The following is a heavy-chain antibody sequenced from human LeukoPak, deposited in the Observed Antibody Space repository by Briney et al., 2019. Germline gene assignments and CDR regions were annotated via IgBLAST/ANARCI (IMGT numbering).Heavy chain of an antibody. V-gene: IGHV4-4*07. D-gene: IGHD4-11*01. Sequence: PSETLSLTCTVSGGSISGYYWNWIRQPAGKGLEWIGLIYTSGSTDYNPSLKSRVTTSVDTSKNQFSLKLSSVTAADTAVYYCARIRPTSAATFDYWGQGTLVTVSS. J-gene: IGHJ4*02. CDR3: ARIRPTSAATFDY. CDR2: IYTSGST. CDR1: GGSISGYY.